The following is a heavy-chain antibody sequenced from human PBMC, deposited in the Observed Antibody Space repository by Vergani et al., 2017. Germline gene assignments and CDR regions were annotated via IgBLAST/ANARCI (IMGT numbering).Heavy chain of an antibody. CDR1: GFSFNSYW. CDR3: AMVDSSGYYYDAGAFDI. J-gene: IGHJ3*02. V-gene: IGHV3-74*03. Sequence: DVHLAESGGGFFQPGGSLRLSCSASGFSFNSYWMHWVREVQGKGLLWVSRIKSDGSITAYADSVKGRFTISRDNAQNTLYLQMNSLRVEDTGVYYCAMVDSSGYYYDAGAFDIWGQGTMVTVSS. CDR2: IKSDGSIT. D-gene: IGHD3-22*01.